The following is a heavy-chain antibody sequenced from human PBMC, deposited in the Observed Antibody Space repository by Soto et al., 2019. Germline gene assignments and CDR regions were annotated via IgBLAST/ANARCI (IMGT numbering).Heavy chain of an antibody. CDR3: ARGSRSRAVGVHH. D-gene: IGHD1-26*01. CDR1: GGSISSYY. J-gene: IGHJ1*01. CDR2: IYYSGST. Sequence: SETLSLTCTVSGGSISSYYWSWIRQPPGKGLEWIGYIYYSGSTNYNPSLKSRVTISVDTSKNQFSLKLSSVTAADTAVYYCARGSRSRAVGVHHWGQGTLVTVSS. V-gene: IGHV4-59*01.